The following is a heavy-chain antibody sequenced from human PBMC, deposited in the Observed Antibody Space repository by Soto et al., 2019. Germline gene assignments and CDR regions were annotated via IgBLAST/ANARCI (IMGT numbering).Heavy chain of an antibody. V-gene: IGHV4-59*01. J-gene: IGHJ4*02. Sequence: SSETLSLTCTVSGGSISSYYWSWIRQPPGKGLEWIGYIYYSGSTNYNPSLKSRVTISVDTSKNQFSLKLSSVTAADTAVYYCARSVGQFFDYWGQGTLVTVSS. CDR2: IYYSGST. CDR1: GGSISSYY. CDR3: ARSVGQFFDY.